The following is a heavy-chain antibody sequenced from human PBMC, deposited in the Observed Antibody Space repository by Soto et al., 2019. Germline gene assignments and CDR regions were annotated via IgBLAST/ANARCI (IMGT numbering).Heavy chain of an antibody. CDR3: ARGDILTGLGWFDP. CDR1: GGSFSGYY. Sequence: QVQLQQWGAGLLKPSETLSLTCAVYGGSFSGYYWSWIRQPPGKGLEWIGEINHSGSTNYNPSLKSRVTISVDTSKSQFSLKLSSVTAADTAVYYCARGDILTGLGWFDPWGQGTLVTVSS. V-gene: IGHV4-34*01. J-gene: IGHJ5*02. D-gene: IGHD3-9*01. CDR2: INHSGST.